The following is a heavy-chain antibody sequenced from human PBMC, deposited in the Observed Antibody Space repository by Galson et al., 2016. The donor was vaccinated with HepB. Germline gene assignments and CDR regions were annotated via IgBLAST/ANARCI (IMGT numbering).Heavy chain of an antibody. CDR2: IYPDYPDV. V-gene: IGHV5-51*01. CDR3: ARTTAGANFYWVDP. Sequence: QSGAEVKKPGESLKISCKGFGYSFSTYWLGWVRQVPGKGPEWMGTIYPDYPDVRYSPAFEGQVTISADKSINTAFLQWSSLKASDSAMYYCARTTAGANFYWVDPWGQGTLVTVSA. D-gene: IGHD4/OR15-4a*01. CDR1: GYSFSTYW. J-gene: IGHJ5*02.